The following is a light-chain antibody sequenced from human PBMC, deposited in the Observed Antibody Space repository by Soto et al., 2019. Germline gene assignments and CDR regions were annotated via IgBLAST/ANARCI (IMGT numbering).Light chain of an antibody. CDR3: QSYDSSLTGGI. CDR1: SSNSGAGYD. CDR2: SNN. Sequence: QPVLTQPPSVSGAPGQSITISCTGTSSNSGAGYDVHWYQQLPGTAPKLLIYSNNNRPSGLPDRISGSKSGTSASLAITGLQAEDGADYYCQSYDSSLTGGIFGGGTKLTVL. J-gene: IGLJ2*01. V-gene: IGLV1-40*01.